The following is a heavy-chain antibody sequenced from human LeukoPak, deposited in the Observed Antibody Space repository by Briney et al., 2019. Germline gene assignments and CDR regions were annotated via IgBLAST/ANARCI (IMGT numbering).Heavy chain of an antibody. CDR3: ARAPDKDYFWSGYLSSQLFDY. Sequence: PGGAPRISLAAPWFTLRSYNMNQVRQAPGEGAGGGSSLCSNNSFIYYADSVKGRFTISRDNAKNSLYLQMNSLRAEDTAVYYCARAPDKDYFWSGYLSSQLFDYWGQGTLVTVSS. J-gene: IGHJ4*02. V-gene: IGHV3-21*01. D-gene: IGHD3-3*01. CDR2: LCSNNSFI. CDR1: WFTLRSYN.